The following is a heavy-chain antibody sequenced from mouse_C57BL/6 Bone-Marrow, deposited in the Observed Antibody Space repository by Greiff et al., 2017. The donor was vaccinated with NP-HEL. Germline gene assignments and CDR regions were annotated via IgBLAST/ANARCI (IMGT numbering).Heavy chain of an antibody. CDR2: IGPGSGGT. CDR1: GYTFTDYY. D-gene: IGHD1-1*01. J-gene: IGHJ4*01. CDR3: AGVYYGSSYDYYAMDY. V-gene: IGHV1-77*01. Sequence: QVQLQQSGAELVKPGASVKISCKASGYTFTDYYINWVKQRPGQGLEWIGKIGPGSGGTYYNEKFKGKATLTADKSSSTAYMQLSSLTSEDSAVYFCAGVYYGSSYDYYAMDYWGQGTSVTVSS.